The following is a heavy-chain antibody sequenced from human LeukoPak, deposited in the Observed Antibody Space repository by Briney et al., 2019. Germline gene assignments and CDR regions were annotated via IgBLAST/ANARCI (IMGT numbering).Heavy chain of an antibody. Sequence: PGRSLRLSCAASGFTFSSYAMHWVRQAPGKGLEWVAVISYDGSNKYYADSVKGRFTISRDNSKNTLYLQMNSLRAEDTAVYYCARDRWGSGYYYSLDYWGQGTLVTVSS. CDR3: ARDRWGSGYYYSLDY. J-gene: IGHJ4*02. V-gene: IGHV3-30*04. CDR1: GFTFSSYA. CDR2: ISYDGSNK. D-gene: IGHD3-22*01.